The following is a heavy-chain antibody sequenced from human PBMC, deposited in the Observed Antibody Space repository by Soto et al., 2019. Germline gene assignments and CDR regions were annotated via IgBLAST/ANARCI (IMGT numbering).Heavy chain of an antibody. CDR3: SSDTFGLRDT. D-gene: IGHD3-3*01. V-gene: IGHV3-74*01. CDR1: GLTFSAHW. CDR2: INPDGTKT. Sequence: PGGSLRLSCEVFGLTFSAHWMHWVRRTQGKGLVCGSRINPDGTKTNYAVSVEGRFTISRDNAKSTLYLQMNSLSAEYTAIYFCSSDTFGLRDTWGQGTLVTVSS. J-gene: IGHJ5*02.